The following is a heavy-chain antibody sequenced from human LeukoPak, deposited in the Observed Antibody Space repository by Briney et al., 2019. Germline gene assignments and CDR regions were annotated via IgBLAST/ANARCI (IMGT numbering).Heavy chain of an antibody. J-gene: IGHJ3*02. V-gene: IGHV1-69*13. CDR3: ARDRISWVPMRLPGAFDI. CDR1: GGTFSSYA. D-gene: IGHD6-13*01. CDR2: IIPIFGTA. Sequence: ASVKVSCKASGGTFSSYAISWVRQAPGQGLEWMGGIIPIFGTANYAQKFQGRVTITADESTSTAYMELSSLRSEDTAVYYCARDRISWVPMRLPGAFDIWGQGTMVTVSS.